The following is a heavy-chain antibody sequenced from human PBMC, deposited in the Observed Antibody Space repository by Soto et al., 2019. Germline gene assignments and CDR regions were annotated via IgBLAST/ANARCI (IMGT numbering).Heavy chain of an antibody. CDR1: GFSLSTSGVG. D-gene: IGHD4-17*01. CDR2: IYWDDDK. CDR3: VHSDGDYLGTDAFDI. Sequence: QITLKESGPTLVKPTQTLTLTCTFSGFSLSTSGVGVGWIRQPPGKALEWLALIYWDDDKRYSPSLKSRLTITKDTSKNQVVLTMTNMDPVDTATYYCVHSDGDYLGTDAFDIWGQGTMVTVSS. J-gene: IGHJ3*02. V-gene: IGHV2-5*02.